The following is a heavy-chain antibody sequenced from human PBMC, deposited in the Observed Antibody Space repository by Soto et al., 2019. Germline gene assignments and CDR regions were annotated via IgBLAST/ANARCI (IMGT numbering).Heavy chain of an antibody. CDR2: ISYNGNT. D-gene: IGHD1-26*01. J-gene: IGHJ6*02. CDR3: ARGSGSTTSPYYYGMDV. CDR1: GYSFTNYG. Sequence: ASVKVSCKASGYSFTNYGITWVRQAPGQGLEWMGWISYNGNTNYAQKLQGRVTMTTDTSTSTAYMELRSLRSDDTAVYYCARGSGSTTSPYYYGMDVWGQGTTVTVSS. V-gene: IGHV1-18*04.